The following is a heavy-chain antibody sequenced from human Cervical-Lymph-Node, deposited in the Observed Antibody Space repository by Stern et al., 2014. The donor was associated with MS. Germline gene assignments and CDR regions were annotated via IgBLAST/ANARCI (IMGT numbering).Heavy chain of an antibody. CDR2: IFPGGSDI. CDR1: GYPFTSYW. Sequence: EVQLVQSGPEVKRPGESLKISCQASGYPFTSYWIGWVRQMPGKGLEWIAIIFPGGSDIRYSPSVQGQVTISADKSSSTAYLQWNNLKASDTAIYYCARQRYFDYWGQGTLVTVSS. J-gene: IGHJ4*02. V-gene: IGHV5-51*01. CDR3: ARQRYFDY.